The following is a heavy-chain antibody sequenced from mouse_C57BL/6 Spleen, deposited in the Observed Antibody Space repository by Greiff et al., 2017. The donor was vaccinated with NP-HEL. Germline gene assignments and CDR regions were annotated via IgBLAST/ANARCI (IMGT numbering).Heavy chain of an antibody. CDR2: INPNNGGT. V-gene: IGHV1-26*01. D-gene: IGHD1-1*01. CDR1: GYTFTDYY. CDR3: AVHYYGSRGYFDV. Sequence: EVQLQQSGPELVKPGASVKISCKASGYTFTDYYMNWVKQSHGKSLEWIGDINPNNGGTSYNQKFKGKATLTVDKSSSTAYMELRSLTSEDSAVYYCAVHYYGSRGYFDVWGTGTTVTVSS. J-gene: IGHJ1*03.